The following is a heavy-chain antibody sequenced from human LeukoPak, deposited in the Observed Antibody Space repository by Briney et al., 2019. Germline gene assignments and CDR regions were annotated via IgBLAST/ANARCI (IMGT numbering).Heavy chain of an antibody. D-gene: IGHD3-3*01. Sequence: GESLKISCKGSGYSFTSYWIGWVRQMPGKGLEWMGIIYPGDSDTRYSPSFQGQVTISADKSISTAYLQWSSLKASDTAMYYCARHGLRFLEWSPYYYYYYMDVWGKGTTVTVSS. V-gene: IGHV5-51*01. J-gene: IGHJ6*03. CDR3: ARHGLRFLEWSPYYYYYYMDV. CDR2: IYPGDSDT. CDR1: GYSFTSYW.